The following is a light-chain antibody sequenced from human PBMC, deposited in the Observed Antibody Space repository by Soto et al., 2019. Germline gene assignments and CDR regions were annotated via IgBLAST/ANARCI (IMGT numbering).Light chain of an antibody. CDR2: GNS. CDR3: QSYDSSLSGYV. Sequence: QSVLTQPPSVSGAPGQRVTISCTVSSSNIGAGYDVHWYQQLPGTAPKLLIYGNSNRPSGVPDRFSGSKSGTSASLAITGRQAEDEADYYCQSYDSSLSGYVFGTGTKVTVL. J-gene: IGLJ1*01. V-gene: IGLV1-40*01. CDR1: SSNIGAGYD.